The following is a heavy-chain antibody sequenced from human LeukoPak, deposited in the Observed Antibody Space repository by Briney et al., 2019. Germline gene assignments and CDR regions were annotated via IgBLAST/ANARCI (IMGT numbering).Heavy chain of an antibody. CDR2: ISGSGGST. CDR3: ARDQGARTNRYYYYMDV. V-gene: IGHV3-23*01. CDR1: GFTFSSYA. D-gene: IGHD1-14*01. J-gene: IGHJ6*03. Sequence: GGSLRLSCAASGFTFSSYAMSWVRQAPGKGLEWVSAISGSGGSTYYADSVKGRFTISRENAKNSLYLQMNSLRAEDTAVYYCARDQGARTNRYYYYMDVWGKGTTVTVSS.